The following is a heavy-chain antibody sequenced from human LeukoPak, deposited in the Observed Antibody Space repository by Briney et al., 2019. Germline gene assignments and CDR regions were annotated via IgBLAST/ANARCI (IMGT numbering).Heavy chain of an antibody. Sequence: ASVKVSCKASGYTFTSYGISWVRQAPGEGLEWMGRITAYNLNTNYAQKFQGRVTMTIDKSTTTAYMELRSLRSDDTAVYYCARDPDYYGSGRSYFDCWGQGTLVTVSS. J-gene: IGHJ4*02. CDR1: GYTFTSYG. CDR3: ARDPDYYGSGRSYFDC. CDR2: ITAYNLNT. D-gene: IGHD3-10*01. V-gene: IGHV1-18*01.